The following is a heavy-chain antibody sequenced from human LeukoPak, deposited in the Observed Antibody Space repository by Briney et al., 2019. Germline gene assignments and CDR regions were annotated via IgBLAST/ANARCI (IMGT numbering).Heavy chain of an antibody. CDR2: INHSGST. Sequence: SETLSLTCAVYGGSFSGYDWSWIRQPPGKGLEWIGEINHSGSTNYNPSLKSRVTISVDTSKNQFSLKLSSVTAADTAVYYCARGRGTDLKNYFDYWGQGTLVTVSS. CDR3: ARGRGTDLKNYFDY. V-gene: IGHV4-34*01. J-gene: IGHJ4*02. CDR1: GGSFSGYD.